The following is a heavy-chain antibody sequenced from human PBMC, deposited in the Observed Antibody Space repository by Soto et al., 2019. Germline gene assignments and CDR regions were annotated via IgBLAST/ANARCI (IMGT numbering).Heavy chain of an antibody. Sequence: LSLTCTVPGGSISSGGYYWSWIRQHPGKGLEWIGYIYYSGSTYYNPSLKSRVTISVDTSKNQFSLKLSSVTAADTAVYYCARVKVVTAIPNWFDPWGQGTLVTVSS. D-gene: IGHD2-21*02. V-gene: IGHV4-31*03. CDR2: IYYSGST. J-gene: IGHJ5*02. CDR1: GGSISSGGYY. CDR3: ARVKVVTAIPNWFDP.